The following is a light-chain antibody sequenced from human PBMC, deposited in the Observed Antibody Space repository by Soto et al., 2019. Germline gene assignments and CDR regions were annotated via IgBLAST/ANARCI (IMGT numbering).Light chain of an antibody. CDR1: QIIRSY. V-gene: IGKV1-39*01. J-gene: IGKJ1*01. Sequence: DIQLTQSPSSLSASVGDRVTITCRASQIIRSYVNWYQQKAGKAPNLLIYAAASLESGVPSRFRGFGAGTDFTLTITSLQAEDFATYYCQQTYSPPWTFGQGTKVDIK. CDR2: AAA. CDR3: QQTYSPPWT.